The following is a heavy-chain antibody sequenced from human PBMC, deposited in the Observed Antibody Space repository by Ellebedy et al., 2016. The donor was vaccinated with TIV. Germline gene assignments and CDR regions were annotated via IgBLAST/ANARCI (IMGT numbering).Heavy chain of an antibody. CDR1: GFTFTSSA. V-gene: IGHV1-58*01. J-gene: IGHJ3*02. CDR3: AAVEDDFWITVAFDI. CDR2: IVVGSGNT. D-gene: IGHD3-3*01. Sequence: SVKVSXKASGFTFTSSAVQWVRQARGQRLEWIGWIVVGSGNTNYAQKFQERVTITRDMSTSTAYMELSSLRSEDTAVYYCAAVEDDFWITVAFDIWGQGTMVTVSS.